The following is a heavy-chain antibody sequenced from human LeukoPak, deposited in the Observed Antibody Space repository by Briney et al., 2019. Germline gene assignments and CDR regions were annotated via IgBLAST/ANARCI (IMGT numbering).Heavy chain of an antibody. CDR2: INPNSGGT. Sequence: GASVKVSCKASGYTFTGYYMHWVRQAPGQGLEWMGWINPNSGGTNYAQKFQGRVTMTRDTSISTAYMELSRLRSDDTAVYYCARVYYYGSGRRLEYWGQGTLVTVSS. CDR1: GYTFTGYY. J-gene: IGHJ4*02. D-gene: IGHD3-10*01. CDR3: ARVYYYGSGRRLEY. V-gene: IGHV1-2*02.